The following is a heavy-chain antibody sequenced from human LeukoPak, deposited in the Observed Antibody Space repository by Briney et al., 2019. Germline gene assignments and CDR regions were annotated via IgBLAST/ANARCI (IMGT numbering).Heavy chain of an antibody. CDR3: ARHINGDWFDP. V-gene: IGHV4-30-4*01. CDR1: GGSIRSGDYY. Sequence: SETLPLTCTVSGGSIRSGDYYWNWIRQSPGKGLEWIGYISHSGNTYYNPSLKSRITISVDTSKNQFSLKLSSVTAADTAVYYCARHINGDWFDPWGQGILVTVSA. CDR2: ISHSGNT. D-gene: IGHD1-20*01. J-gene: IGHJ5*02.